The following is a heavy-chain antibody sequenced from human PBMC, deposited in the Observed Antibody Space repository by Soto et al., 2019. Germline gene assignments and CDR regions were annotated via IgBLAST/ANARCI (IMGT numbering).Heavy chain of an antibody. CDR3: ARVVVKRLLDY. J-gene: IGHJ4*02. D-gene: IGHD3-22*01. CDR2: ISYDGSNK. CDR1: GFTFSSYA. V-gene: IGHV3-30-3*01. Sequence: ESGGGVVQPGRSLRLSCAASGFTFSSYAMHWVRQAPGKGLEWVAVISYDGSNKYYADSVKGRFTISRDNSKNTLYLQMNSLRAEDTAVYYCARVVVKRLLDYWGQGTLVTVSS.